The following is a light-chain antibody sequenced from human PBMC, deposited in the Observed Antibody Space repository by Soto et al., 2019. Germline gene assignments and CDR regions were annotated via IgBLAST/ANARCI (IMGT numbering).Light chain of an antibody. CDR3: QQYNAWLT. V-gene: IGKV3-15*01. CDR1: QSISSN. CDR2: GSS. J-gene: IGKJ4*01. Sequence: IVMTQSPATLSVSPGERVTLSCRASQSISSNLAWYQQKPGQAPRLPIYGSSTRATGVPARFSGGGSGTEFTLTISSLQSEDFAVYYCQQYNAWLTFGGGTKVQIK.